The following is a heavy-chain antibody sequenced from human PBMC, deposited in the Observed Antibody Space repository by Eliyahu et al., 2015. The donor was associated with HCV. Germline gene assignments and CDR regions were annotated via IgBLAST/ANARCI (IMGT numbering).Heavy chain of an antibody. J-gene: IGHJ4*02. Sequence: EVQLVESGXGLVKPGGSLSXSCFXSGFXFATYXLNWVRQAXGKGLEXVSSISPSSAGSYLXYADSVKGRFTISRDNARNSLYLQMTGLRADDTAVYYCARALSFCSGATCYWGRYYSDYWGQGTLVTVSS. CDR3: ARALSFCSGATCYWGRYYSDY. V-gene: IGHV3-21*01. CDR2: ISPSSAGSYL. CDR1: GFXFATYX. D-gene: IGHD2-15*01.